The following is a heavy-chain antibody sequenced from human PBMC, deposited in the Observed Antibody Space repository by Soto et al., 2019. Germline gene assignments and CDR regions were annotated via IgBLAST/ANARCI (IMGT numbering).Heavy chain of an antibody. D-gene: IGHD6-13*01. CDR2: ISYDGSNK. Sequence: GGSLRLSCAASGFTFSSYGMHWVRQAPGKGLEWVAVISYDGSNKYYADSVKGRFTISRDNSKNTLYLQMNSLRAEDTAVYYCAKAHLSSSWSIDYWGQGTLVTVSS. V-gene: IGHV3-30*18. CDR3: AKAHLSSSWSIDY. J-gene: IGHJ4*02. CDR1: GFTFSSYG.